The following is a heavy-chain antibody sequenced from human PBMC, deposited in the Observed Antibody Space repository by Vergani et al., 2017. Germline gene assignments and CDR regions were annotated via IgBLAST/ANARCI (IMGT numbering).Heavy chain of an antibody. V-gene: IGHV1-18*01. CDR3: AKDLAPAGYYYYYGMDV. J-gene: IGHJ6*02. CDR2: ISAYNGNT. D-gene: IGHD2-2*01. Sequence: QVQLVQSGAEVKKPGASVKVSCKASGYTFTSYGISWVRQAPGQGLEWMGWISAYNGNTNYAQKLQGRVTMTTDTSTSTAYMELRSLRSDDTAVYYCAKDLAPAGYYYYYGMDVWGQGTTVTVSS. CDR1: GYTFTSYG.